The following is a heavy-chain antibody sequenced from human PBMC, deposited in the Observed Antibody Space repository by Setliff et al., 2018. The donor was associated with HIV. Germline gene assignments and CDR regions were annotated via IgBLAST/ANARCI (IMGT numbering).Heavy chain of an antibody. Sequence: KTSETLSLTCDVSGGSISDFYWSWIRQSPRWGLEWIGYVHTSGSSNYNPSLKSRVTITVDTSKNQISLQLTSVTAEDTALYYGARLPQDWGQGTLVTVSS. J-gene: IGHJ4*02. V-gene: IGHV4-4*08. CDR3: ARLPQD. CDR2: VHTSGSS. CDR1: GGSISDFY.